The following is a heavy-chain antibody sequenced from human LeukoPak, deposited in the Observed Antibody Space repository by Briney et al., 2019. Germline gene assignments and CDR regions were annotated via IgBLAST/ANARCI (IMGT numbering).Heavy chain of an antibody. V-gene: IGHV4-59*01. Sequence: SETLSLTCTVSGGSISSYYWSWIRQPPGKGLEWIGYIYYSGSTNYNPSLKSRVTISVDTSKNQFSLKLSSVTAADTAVYYCARDGYCSSNSCYFFYWGQGTLVTVSS. CDR3: ARDGYCSSNSCYFFY. CDR1: GGSISSYY. CDR2: IYYSGST. D-gene: IGHD2-2*01. J-gene: IGHJ4*02.